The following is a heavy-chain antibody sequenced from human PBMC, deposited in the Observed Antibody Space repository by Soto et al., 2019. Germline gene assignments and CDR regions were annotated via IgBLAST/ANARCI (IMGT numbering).Heavy chain of an antibody. CDR2: ISNDGRRK. J-gene: IGHJ4*02. D-gene: IGHD2-21*02. Sequence: GGSLRLSCAASGFSLSTNTMLWVRQVPGKGLEWVASISNDGRRKYYADFVKGRFTISRDTANNILYLEMNSLRAEDTSLYYCARVATAMTYDFWGQGTQVTVSS. CDR3: ARVATAMTYDF. V-gene: IGHV3-30*04. CDR1: GFSLSTNT.